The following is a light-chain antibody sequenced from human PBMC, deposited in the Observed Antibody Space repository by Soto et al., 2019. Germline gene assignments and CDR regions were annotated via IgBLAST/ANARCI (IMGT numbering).Light chain of an antibody. CDR1: QTVSSN. Sequence: RVLTQSPATLSASPGKKIALSFXXSQTVSSNLSWYQHKPGRAPRLFLYATSTRATDVSARFSGSGDGTEFTLTISSLQPEDFAVYYCQQYNNWPQVSFGPGTKVDIK. CDR3: QQYNNWPQVS. V-gene: IGKV3-15*01. CDR2: ATS. J-gene: IGKJ1*01.